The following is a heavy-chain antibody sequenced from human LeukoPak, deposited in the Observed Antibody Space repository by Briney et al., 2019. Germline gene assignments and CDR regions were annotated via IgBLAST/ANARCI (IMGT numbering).Heavy chain of an antibody. D-gene: IGHD1-1*01. CDR3: ARDTTYKLDN. CDR2: IKQDGSAK. J-gene: IGHJ4*02. Sequence: GGSLRLSCAASGFTFSTYSMNWVRQAPGKGLEWVANIKQDGSAKYYVESVKGRFTISRDNAKNSLYLQMNSLRAEDTAIYYCARDTTYKLDNWGQGTLVTVSS. V-gene: IGHV3-7*01. CDR1: GFTFSTYS.